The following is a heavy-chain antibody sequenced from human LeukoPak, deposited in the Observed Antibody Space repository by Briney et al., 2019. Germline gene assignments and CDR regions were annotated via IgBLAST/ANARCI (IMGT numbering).Heavy chain of an antibody. Sequence: GGSLRLSCATSGFSFSRSWMDWVRQAPGKGLEWVANIKEDGSETHYVDSAKGRFTISRNNAKNSLFLQVNTLRVEETAIYYCSRSLNYWGQGTLVTVSP. CDR2: IKEDGSET. CDR1: GFSFSRSW. V-gene: IGHV3-7*01. J-gene: IGHJ4*02. CDR3: SRSLNY.